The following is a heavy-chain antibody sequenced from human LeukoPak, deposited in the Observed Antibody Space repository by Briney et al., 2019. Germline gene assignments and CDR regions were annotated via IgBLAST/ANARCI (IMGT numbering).Heavy chain of an antibody. D-gene: IGHD4/OR15-4a*01. CDR2: INWNGGST. Sequence: GGSLRLSCAASGFTFDDYGMSWVRQAPGKGLEWVSGINWNGGSTGYADSVKGRFSISRDNSKNTLYLQTNSLRVEDTAVYYCAKAGLVRGGALDSWGQGTLVTVSS. CDR3: AKAGLVRGGALDS. J-gene: IGHJ4*02. CDR1: GFTFDDYG. V-gene: IGHV3-20*04.